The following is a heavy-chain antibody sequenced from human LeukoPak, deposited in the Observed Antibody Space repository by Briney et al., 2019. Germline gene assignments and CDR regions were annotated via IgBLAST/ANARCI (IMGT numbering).Heavy chain of an antibody. CDR1: GFTLSSYV. CDR2: ISYDGSNK. J-gene: IGHJ4*02. V-gene: IGHV3-30*03. CDR3: ATGSGWYSPDY. D-gene: IGHD6-19*01. Sequence: GGSLRLSCAASGFTLSSYVMHGVRQAPGKGLEWGAFISYDGSNKYYADSVKGRFTISRDNSKNMLYLQMNSLRAEDTAVYYCATGSGWYSPDYWGQGTLVTVSS.